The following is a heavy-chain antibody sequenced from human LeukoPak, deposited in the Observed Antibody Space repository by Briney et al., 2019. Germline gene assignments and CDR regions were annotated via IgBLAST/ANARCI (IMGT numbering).Heavy chain of an antibody. CDR2: IYPGDSGP. CDR1: GYSFTSYC. D-gene: IGHD1-26*01. CDR3: GMSGDRVPLQDDVFDV. Sequence: HGESLKISCKVSGYSFTSYCIGWVRQMPGKGLEWMGIIYPGDSGPTYSPSFQGQVTISVDRSISIAYLQWSSLQASDTAMYYCGMSGDRVPLQDDVFDVWGQGTMVTVST. J-gene: IGHJ3*01. V-gene: IGHV5-51*01.